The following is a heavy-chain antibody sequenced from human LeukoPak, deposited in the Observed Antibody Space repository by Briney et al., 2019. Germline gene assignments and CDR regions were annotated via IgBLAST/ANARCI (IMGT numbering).Heavy chain of an antibody. D-gene: IGHD3-3*01. Sequence: GRTLRLSCAASGFPFDDYAMHCVRHAPGRGLEGGSDLSWHSGSIRYTDSARGRFTIPGDNDKNSLYLAMNSLRAEDAPLYYCAKDWSNSGYYYGMDVWLRGSTVTVS. CDR3: AKDWSNSGYYYGMDV. V-gene: IGHV3-9*01. J-gene: IGHJ6*02. CDR2: LSWHSGSI. CDR1: GFPFDDYA.